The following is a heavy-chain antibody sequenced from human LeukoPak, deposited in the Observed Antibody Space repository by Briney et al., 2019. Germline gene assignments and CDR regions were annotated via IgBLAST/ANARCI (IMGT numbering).Heavy chain of an antibody. CDR2: IRYDGSNK. Sequence: GGSLRLSCAASGFTFSSYGMHWVRQAPGKGLEWVAFIRYDGSNKYYADSVKGRFTISRDNSKNTLYLQMNSLRAEDTAVYYCATDSGGIVGAYFDYWGQGALVTVSS. CDR1: GFTFSSYG. CDR3: ATDSGGIVGAYFDY. V-gene: IGHV3-30*02. D-gene: IGHD1-26*01. J-gene: IGHJ4*02.